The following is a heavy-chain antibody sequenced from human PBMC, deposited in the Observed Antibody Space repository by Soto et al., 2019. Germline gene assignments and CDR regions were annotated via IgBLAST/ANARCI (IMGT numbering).Heavy chain of an antibody. J-gene: IGHJ4*02. CDR1: GFTFSGYW. D-gene: IGHD3-3*01. V-gene: IGHV3-7*04. Sequence: EVQLVESGGGLVQPGGSLRLSCAASGFTFSGYWMNWVRQAPGKGLEWVASIKYDGGEKNYVDSVKGRFTISRANAQNSVYQQVASLRPEATAVHYGARVGVARGLYVDHWGQGSPVTVSS. CDR3: ARVGVARGLYVDH. CDR2: IKYDGGEK.